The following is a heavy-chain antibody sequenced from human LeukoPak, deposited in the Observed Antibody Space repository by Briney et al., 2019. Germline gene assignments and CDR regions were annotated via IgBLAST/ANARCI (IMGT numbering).Heavy chain of an antibody. V-gene: IGHV4-59*01. CDR2: IYYSGST. J-gene: IGHJ4*02. CDR3: SRGGDVAARPSDY. D-gene: IGHD6-6*01. CDR1: GGSISSYV. Sequence: SETLSLTCTVSGGSISSYVWSWVRRPPGKGLEWIGYIYYSGSTNYNPSLKSRVTISVDTSKNQFSLKLSSVTAADTAVYYCSRGGDVAARPSDYWGQGTLVTVSS.